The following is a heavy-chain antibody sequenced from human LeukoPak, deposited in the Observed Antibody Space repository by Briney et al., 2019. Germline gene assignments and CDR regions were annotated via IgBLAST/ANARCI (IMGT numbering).Heavy chain of an antibody. CDR3: ARVERGVGSYFGFLDY. D-gene: IGHD1-26*01. CDR2: INPSGGST. V-gene: IGHV1-46*01. J-gene: IGHJ4*02. Sequence: VASEKVSCKASGYTFTSYYMHWVRQAPGQGLEWMGIINPSGGSTTYAQKFQGRVTMTRDMSTSTVYMELSSLGSEDTAVYYCARVERGVGSYFGFLDYWGQGTLVTVSS. CDR1: GYTFTSYY.